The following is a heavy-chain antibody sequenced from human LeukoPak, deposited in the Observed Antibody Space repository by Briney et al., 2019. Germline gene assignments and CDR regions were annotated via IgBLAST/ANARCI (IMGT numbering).Heavy chain of an antibody. J-gene: IGHJ6*03. CDR3: ARRTTIIVAPTNKYYYYYYMDV. CDR1: GGSFSGYY. CDR2: INHSGST. V-gene: IGHV4-34*01. Sequence: SETLSLTCAVYGGSFSGYYWSWIRQPPGKGLEWIGEINHSGSTNYNPSLKSRVTISVDTSKNQFSLKLSSVTAADTAVYYCARRTTIIVAPTNKYYYYYYMDVWGKGTTVTISS. D-gene: IGHD5-12*01.